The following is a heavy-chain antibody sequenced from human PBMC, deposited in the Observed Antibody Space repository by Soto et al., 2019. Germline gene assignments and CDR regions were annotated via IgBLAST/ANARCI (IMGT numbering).Heavy chain of an antibody. D-gene: IGHD3-22*01. Sequence: QVQLVESGGGVVQPGRSLRLSCAASGFTFSSYGMHWVRQAPGKGLEWVAVISHDGGNIWYGDSVKGRFTISRDNSKNTLFLQMDSLRAEDTAVYYCAKIDQILVITGATFDYWGQGTLVTVSS. V-gene: IGHV3-30*18. CDR3: AKIDQILVITGATFDY. CDR1: GFTFSSYG. J-gene: IGHJ4*02. CDR2: ISHDGGNI.